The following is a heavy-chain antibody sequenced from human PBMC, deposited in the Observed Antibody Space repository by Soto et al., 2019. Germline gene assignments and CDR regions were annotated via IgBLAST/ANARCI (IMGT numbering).Heavy chain of an antibody. J-gene: IGHJ6*02. V-gene: IGHV4-4*02. Sequence: SETLSLTCAVSGGSISSSNWWSWVRQPPGKGLEWIGEIYHSGSTNYNPSLKSRVTISVDKSKNQFSLKLSSVTAADTAVYYCLGLAAGTEYYGMDVWGQGTTVTVSS. CDR2: IYHSGST. D-gene: IGHD6-13*01. CDR3: LGLAAGTEYYGMDV. CDR1: GGSISSSNW.